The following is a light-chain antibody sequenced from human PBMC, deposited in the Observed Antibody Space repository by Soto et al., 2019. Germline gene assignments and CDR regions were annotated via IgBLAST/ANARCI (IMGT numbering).Light chain of an antibody. CDR1: SGHSSYA. CDR3: QTWGTGIHVV. Sequence: QSVLTQSPSASASLGASVKLTCTLSSGHSSYAIAWHQQQPEKGPRYLMKLDSDGSHTKGDAIPDRFSGSSSGAERYLTISSLQSEDEAEYYCQTWGTGIHVVFGGGTKLTV. CDR2: LDSDGSH. J-gene: IGLJ2*01. V-gene: IGLV4-69*01.